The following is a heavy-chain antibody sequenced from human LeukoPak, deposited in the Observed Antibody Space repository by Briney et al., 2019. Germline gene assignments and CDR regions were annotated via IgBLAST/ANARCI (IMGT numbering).Heavy chain of an antibody. CDR1: GFTFSNYA. CDR2: ISGSGRNT. D-gene: IGHD3-10*01. J-gene: IGHJ4*02. CDR3: ARGGVGREY. V-gene: IGHV3-23*01. Sequence: GGSLRLSCAASGFTFSNYAMSWVRQAPGKGLEWVSVISGSGRNTYYADSVKGRFTISSDNSKNTLYLQINSLRAEDTAVYYCARGGVGREYWGQGTLVTVSS.